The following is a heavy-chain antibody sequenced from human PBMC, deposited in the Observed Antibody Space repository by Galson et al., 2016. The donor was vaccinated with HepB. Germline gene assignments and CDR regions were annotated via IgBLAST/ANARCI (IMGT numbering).Heavy chain of an antibody. J-gene: IGHJ6*02. V-gene: IGHV1-2*04. Sequence: SVKVSCKASGYTFTGDYIHWVQQAPGQGVEWMGWINPNSGDTNYAQKFQDWVTMTRDTSISTAYMELRRLRSGDTAVYYCAREGVRGEINYGMDVRGQGTTVTVSS. CDR2: INPNSGDT. CDR3: AREGVRGEINYGMDV. CDR1: GYTFTGDY. D-gene: IGHD3-10*01.